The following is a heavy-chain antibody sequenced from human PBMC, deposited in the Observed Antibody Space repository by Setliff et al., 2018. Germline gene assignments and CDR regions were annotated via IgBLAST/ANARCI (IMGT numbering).Heavy chain of an antibody. D-gene: IGHD3-16*02. J-gene: IGHJ4*02. CDR2: IHYRGTT. V-gene: IGHV4-39*01. CDR3: AIGGGYRDFFDCFPFDN. CDR1: GASINSGSNY. Sequence: SETLSLTCTVSGASINSGSNYWGWIRQPPGKGLEWIGRIHYRGTTYSNASLASRLTLSVDTSKNQFSLKLNSVTAADTALYYCAIGGGYRDFFDCFPFDNWGQGFLVTVSS.